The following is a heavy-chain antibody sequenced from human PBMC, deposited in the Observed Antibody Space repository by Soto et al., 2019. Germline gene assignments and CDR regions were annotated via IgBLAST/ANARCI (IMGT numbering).Heavy chain of an antibody. CDR2: IYYSGST. J-gene: IGHJ6*02. V-gene: IGHV4-31*03. D-gene: IGHD3-10*01. CDR1: GGSISSGGYY. CDR3: ARDPGAMVRGGMGEYGMDV. Sequence: SETLSLTCTVSGGSISSGGYYWSWIRQHPGKGLEWIGYIYYSGSTYYNPSLKSRVTLSVDTSKNQFSLKLSSVTAAATAVDYCARDPGAMVRGGMGEYGMDVWGQGXPVTVSS.